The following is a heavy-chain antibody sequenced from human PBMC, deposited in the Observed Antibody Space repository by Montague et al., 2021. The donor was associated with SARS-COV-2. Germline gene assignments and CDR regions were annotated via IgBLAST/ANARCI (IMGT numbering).Heavy chain of an antibody. J-gene: IGHJ6*02. CDR3: ARDHGDYGSGYYYGMDV. CDR1: GGSISSSSYY. CDR2: IYYSGST. Sequence: SETLSLTCTVPGGSISSSSYYWGWIRQPPGKGLEWIGSIYYSGSTYYNPSLKSRVTISVDTSKNQFSLKLSSVTAADTAVYYCARDHGDYGSGYYYGMDVWGQGTTVTVSS. D-gene: IGHD4-17*01. V-gene: IGHV4-39*07.